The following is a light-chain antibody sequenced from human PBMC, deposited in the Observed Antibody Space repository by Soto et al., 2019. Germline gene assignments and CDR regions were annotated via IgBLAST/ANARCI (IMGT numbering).Light chain of an antibody. V-gene: IGKV3-15*01. CDR2: GAS. CDR3: QQYNNWPPYT. Sequence: EIVMTQSPATLSVSPGERATLSCRASQSVSSNLAWYQQKPGQAPRLLIYGASTRATGIPARFSGSGSGTDFTLTISSLQSEDFAVYYCQQYNNWPPYTFCQGTKLDIK. CDR1: QSVSSN. J-gene: IGKJ2*01.